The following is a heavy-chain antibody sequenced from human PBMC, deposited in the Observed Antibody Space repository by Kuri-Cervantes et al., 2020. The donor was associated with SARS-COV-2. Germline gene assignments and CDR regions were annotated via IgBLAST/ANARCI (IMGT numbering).Heavy chain of an antibody. Sequence: GESLKISCAASGFTFDDYGMSWVRQAPGKGLEWVSGINWNGGSTGYADSVKGRFTISRDNAKNSLYLQMNSLRAEDTAVYYCARGSNYDFWSGLGYYMDVWGKGTTVTVSS. CDR2: INWNGGST. D-gene: IGHD3-3*01. J-gene: IGHJ6*03. V-gene: IGHV3-20*04. CDR1: GFTFDDYG. CDR3: ARGSNYDFWSGLGYYMDV.